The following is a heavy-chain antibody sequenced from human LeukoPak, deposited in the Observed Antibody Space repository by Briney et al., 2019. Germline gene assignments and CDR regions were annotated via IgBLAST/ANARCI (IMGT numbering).Heavy chain of an antibody. CDR3: ARGLTPGMDWFDP. CDR2: INHSGST. CDR1: GGSFSGYY. V-gene: IGHV4-34*01. D-gene: IGHD1-14*01. J-gene: IGHJ5*02. Sequence: SETLSLTCAVYGGSFSGYYWSWIRQPPGRRLEWIGEINHSGSTNYNPSLKSRVTISVDTSKNQFSLKLSSVTAADTAVYYCARGLTPGMDWFDPWGQGTLVTVSS.